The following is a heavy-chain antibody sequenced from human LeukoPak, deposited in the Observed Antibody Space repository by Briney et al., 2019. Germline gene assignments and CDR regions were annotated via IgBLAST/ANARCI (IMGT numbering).Heavy chain of an antibody. CDR3: ARGPKQWLVFFPTDAFDI. CDR2: INHSGST. J-gene: IGHJ3*02. D-gene: IGHD6-19*01. CDR1: GGSFSGYY. Sequence: SETLSLTCAAYGGSFSGYYWSWIRQPPGKGLEWIGEINHSGSTNYNPSLKSRVTISVDTSKNQLSLKLSSVTAADTAVYYCARGPKQWLVFFPTDAFDIWGQGIMVTVSS. V-gene: IGHV4-34*01.